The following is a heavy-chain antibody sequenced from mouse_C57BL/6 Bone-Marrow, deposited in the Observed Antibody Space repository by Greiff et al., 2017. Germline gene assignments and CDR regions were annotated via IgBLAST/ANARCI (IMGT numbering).Heavy chain of an antibody. CDR3: ARRYYGSSYFDY. CDR2: IHPNSGST. CDR1: GYTFTSYW. V-gene: IGHV1-64*01. Sequence: QVQLKQPGAELVKPGASVKLSCKASGYTFTSYWMHWVKQRPGQGLEWIGMIHPNSGSTNYNEKFKSKATLTVDKSSSTAYMQRSSLTSEDSAVYYCARRYYGSSYFDYWGQGTTLTVSS. J-gene: IGHJ2*01. D-gene: IGHD1-1*01.